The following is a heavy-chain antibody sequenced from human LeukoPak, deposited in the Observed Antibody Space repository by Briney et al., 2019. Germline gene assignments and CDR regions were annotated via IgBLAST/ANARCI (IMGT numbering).Heavy chain of an antibody. CDR1: GFTFSSYW. CDR2: IKEDGSEK. J-gene: IGHJ5*02. V-gene: IGHV3-7*01. CDR3: ARVVNWFDP. D-gene: IGHD2-15*01. Sequence: PGGSLRLSCAASGFTFSSYWMSWVRQAPGKGLKWVASIKEDGSEKHYVDSVRGRFTISRDNAKNSLYLQMNSLRAEDTAVYYCARVVNWFDPWGQGTLVTVSS.